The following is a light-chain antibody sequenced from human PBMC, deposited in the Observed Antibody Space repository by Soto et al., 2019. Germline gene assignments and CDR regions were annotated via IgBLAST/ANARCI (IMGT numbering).Light chain of an antibody. V-gene: IGKV1-5*03. CDR3: QQYDSYPWT. CDR1: QTISSW. J-gene: IGKJ1*01. CDR2: KAS. Sequence: DIQMTQSPSTLSASVGDSVTITCRASQTISSWLAWYQQAPGKAPKLLIYKASSLESGVPSRFSGSGSGTEFTLTISSLQPGDFATYYCQQYDSYPWTFGQGTNVEIK.